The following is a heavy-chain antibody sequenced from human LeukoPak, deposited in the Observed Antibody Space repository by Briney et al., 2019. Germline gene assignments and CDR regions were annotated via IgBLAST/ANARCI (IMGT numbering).Heavy chain of an antibody. Sequence: GASVKVSCKASGYTFTSYGIGWVRQAPGQGLEWTGWISAYNGNTNYAQKLQGRVTMTTDTSTSTAYMELRSLRSDDTAVYYCARVNYYDSSGYYYAHLDYWGQGTLVTVSS. D-gene: IGHD3-22*01. J-gene: IGHJ4*02. CDR3: ARVNYYDSSGYYYAHLDY. CDR2: ISAYNGNT. V-gene: IGHV1-18*01. CDR1: GYTFTSYG.